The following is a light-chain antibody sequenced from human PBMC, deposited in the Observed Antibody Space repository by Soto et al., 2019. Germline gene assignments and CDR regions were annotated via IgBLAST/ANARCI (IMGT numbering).Light chain of an antibody. Sequence: VLTQPPSASGTPGQRVTISCSGSSSNIGSNYVYWYQQLPGTAPKLLIYRNNQRPSGVPDRFSGPKSGTSASLAISGLRSEDEADYYCAAWDDSLSGPVFGGGTQLTVL. CDR2: RNN. CDR3: AAWDDSLSGPV. CDR1: SSNIGSNY. J-gene: IGLJ3*02. V-gene: IGLV1-47*01.